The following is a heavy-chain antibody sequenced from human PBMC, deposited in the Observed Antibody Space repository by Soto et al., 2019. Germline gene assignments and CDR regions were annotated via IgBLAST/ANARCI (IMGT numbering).Heavy chain of an antibody. CDR2: IWYDGSNK. CDR3: ARDGGSHGPSYFDS. D-gene: IGHD3-16*01. CDR1: GSTFSKFG. J-gene: IGHJ4*02. V-gene: IGHV3-33*01. Sequence: VQLVESGGGVVQPGRSLRLSCVASGSTFSKFGMHWVRQAPGKGPEWVAVIWYDGSNKYYGESVKGRFSIPRDNSKNTVYLDISSLRTEDTAVYYCARDGGSHGPSYFDSWGQGSLDIVSS.